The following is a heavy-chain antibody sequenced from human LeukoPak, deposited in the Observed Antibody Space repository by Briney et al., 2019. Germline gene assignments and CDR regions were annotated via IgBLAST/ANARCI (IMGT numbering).Heavy chain of an antibody. J-gene: IGHJ3*02. CDR2: IYHSWST. CDR3: ARGTRNYDILTGFYTKPGAFDI. CDR1: GYSISSGYY. Sequence: SETLSLTCTVSGYSISSGYYWGWIRQPPGKGLEWIGSIYHSWSTYYNPSLKSRVTISVDTSKNQFSLKLSSVTAADTAVYYCARGTRNYDILTGFYTKPGAFDIWGQGTMVTVSS. V-gene: IGHV4-38-2*02. D-gene: IGHD3-9*01.